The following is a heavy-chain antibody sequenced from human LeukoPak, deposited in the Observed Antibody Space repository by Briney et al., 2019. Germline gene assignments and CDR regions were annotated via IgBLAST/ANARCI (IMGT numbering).Heavy chain of an antibody. J-gene: IGHJ6*02. D-gene: IGHD5-12*01. Sequence: SETLSLTCTVSGGSISSYYWSWIRQPARKGLEWIGRIYTSVSANYNPSLKSRVTMSVDTSKNQFSLKLSSVTAADTAVYYCASSQWLASYYYYGMDVWGQGTTVTVSS. CDR3: ASSQWLASYYYYGMDV. V-gene: IGHV4-4*07. CDR1: GGSISSYY. CDR2: IYTSVSA.